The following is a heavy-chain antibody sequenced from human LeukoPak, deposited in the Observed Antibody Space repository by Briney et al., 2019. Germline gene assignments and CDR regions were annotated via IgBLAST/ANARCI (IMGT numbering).Heavy chain of an antibody. D-gene: IGHD3-10*01. V-gene: IGHV3-53*01. CDR2: IYSGGST. CDR3: ARVQSGGFDY. J-gene: IGHJ4*02. Sequence: PGGSLRVSCAASGFSFSGNLLSWVRQAPGKGLEWVSVIYSGGSTYYADSVKGRFTISRDNSKNTLYLHMNSLRAEDTAVYYCARVQSGGFDYWGQGTLVTVSS. CDR1: GFSFSGNL.